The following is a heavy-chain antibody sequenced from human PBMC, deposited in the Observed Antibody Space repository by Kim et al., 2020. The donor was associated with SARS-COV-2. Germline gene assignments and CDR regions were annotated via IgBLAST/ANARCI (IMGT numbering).Heavy chain of an antibody. V-gene: IGHV4-59*08. D-gene: IGHD3-3*01. Sequence: NYNPTLKGRVTISVDTSKNQFSLKLGSVTAADTAVYYCARLFNYYYGMDVWGQGTTVTVSS. CDR3: ARLFNYYYGMDV. J-gene: IGHJ6*02.